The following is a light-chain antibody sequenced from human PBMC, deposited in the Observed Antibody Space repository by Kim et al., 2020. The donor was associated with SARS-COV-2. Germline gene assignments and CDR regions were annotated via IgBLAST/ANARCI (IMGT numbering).Light chain of an antibody. CDR3: QYYGAPAT. Sequence: LAPGERATRSCRASQSVSSSYLAWHQQKPGQAPRVLIYGTSGRATGIPDRFSGSGSGTDFTLTISRLEPEDFAMYYCQYYGAPATFGQGTKVDIK. V-gene: IGKV3-20*01. J-gene: IGKJ1*01. CDR1: QSVSSSY. CDR2: GTS.